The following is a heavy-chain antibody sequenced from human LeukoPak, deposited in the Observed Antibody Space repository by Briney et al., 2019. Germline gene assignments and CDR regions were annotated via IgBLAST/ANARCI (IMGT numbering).Heavy chain of an antibody. Sequence: GGSLRLSCAASGLAFSRYGIVWVRQAPGRGLEWVSGISGSGGNTYYGDSVKGRFTISRDNSKNTVYLQMNSLRAEDTAVYYCAKAQGYLDYWGQGTLATVSS. CDR2: ISGSGGNT. J-gene: IGHJ4*02. CDR1: GLAFSRYG. CDR3: AKAQGYLDY. V-gene: IGHV3-23*01.